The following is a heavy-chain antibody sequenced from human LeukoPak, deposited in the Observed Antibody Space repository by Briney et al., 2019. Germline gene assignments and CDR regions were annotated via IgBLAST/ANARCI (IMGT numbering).Heavy chain of an antibody. CDR3: ARLIKHSTYYFDY. Sequence: KPSETLSLTCTVSGGSISSGTYYWGWIRQPPGKGLEWLGTVFYGGTPYYNPSLKSRVTISVDTSKNQLSLKLSSVAPADTAVYYCARLIKHSTYYFDYWGQGTLVTVSS. CDR2: VFYGGTP. D-gene: IGHD2-2*01. J-gene: IGHJ4*02. CDR1: GGSISSGTYY. V-gene: IGHV4-39*01.